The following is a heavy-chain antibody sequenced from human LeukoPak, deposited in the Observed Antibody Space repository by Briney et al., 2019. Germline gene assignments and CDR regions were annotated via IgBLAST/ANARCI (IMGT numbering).Heavy chain of an antibody. CDR1: GGSISSGSYY. CDR2: IYTSGST. D-gene: IGHD5-24*01. Sequence: SQTLSLTCTVSGGSISSGSYYWSWIRQPAGKGLEWIGRIYTSGSTNYNPSLKSRVTISVDTSKNQFSLKLSSVTAADTAVYYCARDGYTKFDYWGQGTLVTVSS. CDR3: ARDGYTKFDY. V-gene: IGHV4-61*02. J-gene: IGHJ4*02.